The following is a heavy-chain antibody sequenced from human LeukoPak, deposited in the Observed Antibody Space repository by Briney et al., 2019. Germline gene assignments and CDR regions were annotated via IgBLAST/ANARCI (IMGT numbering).Heavy chain of an antibody. CDR1: GYTFTSYG. CDR3: ARDTDSSSWYGSERYYYYYGMDV. V-gene: IGHV1-18*01. D-gene: IGHD6-13*01. Sequence: GASVKVSCKASGYTFTSYGISWVRQAPGQRLEWMGWISAYNGNTNYAQKLQGRVTMTTDTSTSTAYMELRSLRSDDTAVYYCARDTDSSSWYGSERYYYYYGMDVWGQGTPVTVSS. J-gene: IGHJ6*02. CDR2: ISAYNGNT.